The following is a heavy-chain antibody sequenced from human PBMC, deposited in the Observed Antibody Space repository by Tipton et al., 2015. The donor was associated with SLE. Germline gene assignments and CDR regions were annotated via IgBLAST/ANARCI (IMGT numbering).Heavy chain of an antibody. CDR1: GASISSYY. D-gene: IGHD5-24*01. V-gene: IGHV4-4*07. CDR2: MYARGTT. CDR3: ARFYNNYIDY. J-gene: IGHJ4*02. Sequence: TLSLTCSVSGASISSYYWTWIRQPAGKGLEYIGRMYARGTTDYNPSLKSRVTMPVDTSKNQFSLKLSSVTAADTAVYYCARFYNNYIDYWGQGTLVTVSP.